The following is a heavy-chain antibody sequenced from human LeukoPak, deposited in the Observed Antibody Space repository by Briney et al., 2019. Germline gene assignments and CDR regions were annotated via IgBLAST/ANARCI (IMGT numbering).Heavy chain of an antibody. CDR2: IIPIFGTA. CDR3: ARDLLIAAAGTSPFDY. J-gene: IGHJ4*02. Sequence: GASVKVSCKASGGTFSSYAISWVRQAPGQGLEWMGGIIPIFGTANYAQKFQGRVTITADESTSTAYMELSSLRSEDTAVYYCARDLLIAAAGTSPFDYWGQGTLVTVSS. D-gene: IGHD6-13*01. V-gene: IGHV1-69*13. CDR1: GGTFSSYA.